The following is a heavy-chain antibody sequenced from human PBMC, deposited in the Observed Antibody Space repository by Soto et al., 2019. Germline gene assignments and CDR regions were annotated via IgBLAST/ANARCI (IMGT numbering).Heavy chain of an antibody. CDR1: GGTFSSYA. Sequence: VQLVQSGAEVKKPGSSVKVSCKASGGTFSSYAISWVRQAPGQGLAWMGGIIPISDTTNYAQKYKGRVTITADESTSTAYMELSSLRSEDTAVYYCARAQGSSTSLEIYYYYYYGMDVWGQGTTVTVSS. V-gene: IGHV1-69*01. CDR2: IIPISDTT. J-gene: IGHJ6*02. CDR3: ARAQGSSTSLEIYYYYYYGMDV. D-gene: IGHD2-2*01.